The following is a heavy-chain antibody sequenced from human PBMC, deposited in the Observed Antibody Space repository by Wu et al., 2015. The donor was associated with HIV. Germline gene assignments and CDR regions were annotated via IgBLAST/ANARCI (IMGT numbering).Heavy chain of an antibody. CDR3: ARGGVYGVNVGDYSYYYYIDV. CDR2: IRPDSGAT. J-gene: IGHJ6*03. V-gene: IGHV1-2*02. D-gene: IGHD4-23*01. CDR1: GYTFTDHY. Sequence: QLVQSGAEVTKPGASVSVSCQTSGYTFTDHYIHWVRQAPGQGLEWMGWIRPDSGATHYAEKFQDRVTMTRDASISTAYMQLNRLRSDDTAVYYCARGGVYGVNVGDYSYYYYIDVWGKGTTGHRLL.